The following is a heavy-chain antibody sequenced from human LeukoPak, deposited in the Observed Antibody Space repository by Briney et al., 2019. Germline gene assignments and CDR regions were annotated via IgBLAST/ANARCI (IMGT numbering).Heavy chain of an antibody. J-gene: IGHJ3*02. D-gene: IGHD3-10*01. CDR2: IFPGDSET. CDR1: GVYFIISW. V-gene: IGHV5-51*01. CDR3: AERLIYYSKTLGMQWGPADAFDI. Sequence: GESLKISCQGSGVYFIISWIGWVRHMPGKGLECMGIIFPGDSETRYSPSFEGHVTFSVDKSTKTAYLQWSSLKASDTAVYYCAERLIYYSKTLGMQWGPADAFDIWGQGTTVTVSS.